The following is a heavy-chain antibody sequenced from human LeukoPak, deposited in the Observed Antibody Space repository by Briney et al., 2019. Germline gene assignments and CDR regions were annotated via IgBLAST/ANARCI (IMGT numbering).Heavy chain of an antibody. J-gene: IGHJ4*02. CDR3: ARRGRPIYYGSGSSQGGYYFDY. D-gene: IGHD3-10*01. CDR1: GFTFSSYS. Sequence: GGSLRLSCAASGFTFSSYSMNWVRQAPGKGLEWVSSISSSSSYIYYADSVKGRFTISRDNAKNSLYLQMNSLRAEDTAVYYCARRGRPIYYGSGSSQGGYYFDYWGQGTLVTVSS. V-gene: IGHV3-21*01. CDR2: ISSSSSYI.